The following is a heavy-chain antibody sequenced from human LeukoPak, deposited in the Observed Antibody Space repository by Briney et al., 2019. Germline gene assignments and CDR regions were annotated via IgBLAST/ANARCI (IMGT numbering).Heavy chain of an antibody. D-gene: IGHD3-16*01. V-gene: IGHV3-13*01. CDR1: GFTFSSYD. Sequence: GGSLRLSCAASGFTFSSYDMHWVRQATGKGLEWVSAIGTAGDTYYPGSVKGRFTISRENAKSSLYLQMNSLRAEDTAVYYCAVGGVGGAFDIWGQGTMVTVSS. CDR2: IGTAGDT. J-gene: IGHJ3*02. CDR3: AVGGVGGAFDI.